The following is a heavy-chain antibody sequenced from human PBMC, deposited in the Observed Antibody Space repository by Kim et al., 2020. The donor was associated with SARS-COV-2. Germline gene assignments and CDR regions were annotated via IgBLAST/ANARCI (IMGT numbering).Heavy chain of an antibody. D-gene: IGHD6-13*01. Sequence: SVKVSCKASGGTFSSYAISWVRQAPGQGLEWMGGIIPIFGTANYAQKFQGRVTITADESTSTAYMELSSLRSEDTAVYYCARPIRATAAAGTFDYWGQGTLVTVSS. V-gene: IGHV1-69*13. CDR1: GGTFSSYA. J-gene: IGHJ4*02. CDR3: ARPIRATAAAGTFDY. CDR2: IIPIFGTA.